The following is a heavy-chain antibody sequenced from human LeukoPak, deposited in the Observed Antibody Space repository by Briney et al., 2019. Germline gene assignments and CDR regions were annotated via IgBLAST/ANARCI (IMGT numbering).Heavy chain of an antibody. V-gene: IGHV1-2*02. J-gene: IGHJ5*02. Sequence: ASVKVSCKASGYTFTGYYIHWVRQAPGQGLEWMGWINPNSGGTNYAQKFQNRVTMTRDTSISTAYMELGRLRSDDTAVYYCARHYGNDILTKSGFDPWGQGTLVTVSS. D-gene: IGHD3-9*01. CDR1: GYTFTGYY. CDR2: INPNSGGT. CDR3: ARHYGNDILTKSGFDP.